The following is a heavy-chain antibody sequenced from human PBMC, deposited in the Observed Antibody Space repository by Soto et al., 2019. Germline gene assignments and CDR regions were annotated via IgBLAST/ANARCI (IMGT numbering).Heavy chain of an antibody. J-gene: IGHJ6*02. D-gene: IGHD4-17*01. CDR2: IRSKANSYAT. CDR1: GFTFSGSA. Sequence: GGSLRLSCAASGFTFSGSAMHWVRQASGKGLEWVGRIRSKANSYATAYAASVKGRFTISRDDSKNTAYLQMNSLKTEDTAVYYCTRRDGDSYYYGMDVWGQGTTVTVSS. CDR3: TRRDGDSYYYGMDV. V-gene: IGHV3-73*01.